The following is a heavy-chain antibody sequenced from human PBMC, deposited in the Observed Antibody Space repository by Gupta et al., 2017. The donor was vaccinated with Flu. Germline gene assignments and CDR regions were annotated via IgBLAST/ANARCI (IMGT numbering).Heavy chain of an antibody. Sequence: LKSRVTISVDTSKNQFSLKLSSVTAADTAVYYCARHGSRSTEHWGQGTLVTVSS. J-gene: IGHJ4*02. D-gene: IGHD2-2*01. V-gene: IGHV4-59*08. CDR3: ARHGSRSTEH.